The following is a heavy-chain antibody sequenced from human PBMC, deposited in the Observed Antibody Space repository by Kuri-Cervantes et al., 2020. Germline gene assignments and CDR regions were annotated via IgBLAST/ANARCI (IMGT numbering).Heavy chain of an antibody. CDR2: IWYDGTNK. J-gene: IGHJ4*02. CDR3: AKDRGMAAENIDY. V-gene: IGHV3-30*02. Sequence: GGSLRLSCAASGFTFSSYGMHWVRQAPGKGLEWVAVIWYDGTNKYYADSVKGRFTISRDNSKNTLYLQMNSLRAEDTAFYYCAKDRGMAAENIDYWGQGTLVTVSS. D-gene: IGHD6-13*01. CDR1: GFTFSSYG.